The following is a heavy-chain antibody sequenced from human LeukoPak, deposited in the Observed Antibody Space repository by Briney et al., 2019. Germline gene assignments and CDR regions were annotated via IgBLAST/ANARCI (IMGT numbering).Heavy chain of an antibody. D-gene: IGHD6-13*01. CDR2: INHSGST. CDR1: GGSFSGYY. J-gene: IGHJ4*02. CDR3: ARVCIAAAGTGSLDC. V-gene: IGHV4-34*01. Sequence: SETLSLTCAVYGGSFSGYYWSWIRQPPGKGLEWIGKINHSGSTNYNPSLKSRVTISVDTSKNQFSLKLSSVTAADTAVYYCARVCIAAAGTGSLDCWGQGTLVTVSS.